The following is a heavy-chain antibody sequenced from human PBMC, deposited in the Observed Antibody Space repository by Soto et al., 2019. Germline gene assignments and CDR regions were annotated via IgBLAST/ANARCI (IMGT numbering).Heavy chain of an antibody. V-gene: IGHV3-7*01. CDR2: IKQDGSEK. J-gene: IGHJ6*02. CDR1: GFTFSSYW. CDR3: ARASTDIVVVPAAIGGYYGMDV. Sequence: GGSLRLSCAASGFTFSSYWMSWVRQAPGKGLEWVANIKQDGSEKYYVDSVKGRFTISRDNAKNSLYLQMNSLRAEDTAVYYCARASTDIVVVPAAIGGYYGMDVWGQGTTVTVSS. D-gene: IGHD2-2*01.